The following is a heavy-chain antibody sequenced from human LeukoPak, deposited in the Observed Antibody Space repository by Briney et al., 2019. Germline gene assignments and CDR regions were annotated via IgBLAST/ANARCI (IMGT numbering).Heavy chain of an antibody. Sequence: GGSLRLSCAASGFTFSSHSMNWVRQAPGKGLEWVSSISSSSNSIYYADSVKGRFTISRDNAKNSLYPQMNSLRAEDTAVYYCARDRWIWWGGQGTLVTVSS. CDR3: ARDRWIWW. J-gene: IGHJ4*02. CDR2: ISSSSNSI. V-gene: IGHV3-21*01. CDR1: GFTFSSHS. D-gene: IGHD5-12*01.